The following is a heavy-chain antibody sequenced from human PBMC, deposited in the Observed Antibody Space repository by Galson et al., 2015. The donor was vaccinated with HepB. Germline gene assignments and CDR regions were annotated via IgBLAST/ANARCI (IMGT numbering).Heavy chain of an antibody. CDR2: ISYDGSNK. CDR3: ARSYSSGWEYYYYGMDV. Sequence: SLRLSCAASGFTFSSYAMHWVRQAPGKGLEWVAVISYDGSNKYYADSVKGRFTISRDNSKNTLYLQMNSLRAEDTAVYYCARSYSSGWEYYYYGMDVWGQGTTVTVSS. CDR1: GFTFSSYA. D-gene: IGHD6-19*01. V-gene: IGHV3-30-3*01. J-gene: IGHJ6*02.